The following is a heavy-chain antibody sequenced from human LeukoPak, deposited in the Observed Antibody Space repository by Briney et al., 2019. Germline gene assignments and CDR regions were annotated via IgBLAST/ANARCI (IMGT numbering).Heavy chain of an antibody. CDR2: IYYNGIT. Sequence: SETLSLTCTVSGGSIFSGDYYWSWIRQPPGKDLEWIGYIYYNGITYFNPSLESRVSMSVDTSKNQFSLNLSSVTAADTAVYYCARLGSDIVATFDPWGQGTLVTVSS. CDR3: ARLGSDIVATFDP. D-gene: IGHD5-12*01. CDR1: GGSIFSGDYY. V-gene: IGHV4-30-4*01. J-gene: IGHJ5*02.